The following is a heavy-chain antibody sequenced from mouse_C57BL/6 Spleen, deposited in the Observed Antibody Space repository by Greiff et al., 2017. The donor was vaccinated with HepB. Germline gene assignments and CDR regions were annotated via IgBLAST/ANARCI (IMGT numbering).Heavy chain of an antibody. CDR3: ALITTVVAKDFDY. CDR2: IYPSDSET. D-gene: IGHD1-1*01. CDR1: GYTFTSYW. J-gene: IGHJ2*01. Sequence: QVQLQPGAELVRPGSSVKLSCKASGYTFTSYWMDWVKQRPGQGLEWIGNIYPSDSETHYNQKFKDKATLTVDKSSSTAYMQLSSLTSEDSAVYYCALITTVVAKDFDYWGQGTTLTVSS. V-gene: IGHV1-61*01.